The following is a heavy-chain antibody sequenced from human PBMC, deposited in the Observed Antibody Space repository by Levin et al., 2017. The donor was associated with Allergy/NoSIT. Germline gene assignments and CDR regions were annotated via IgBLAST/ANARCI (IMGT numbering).Heavy chain of an antibody. J-gene: IGHJ4*02. CDR2: IYYSGST. V-gene: IGHV4-39*01. CDR1: GGSISGSSYY. D-gene: IGHD4-17*01. Sequence: PSETLSLTCTVSGGSISGSSYYWGWIRQPPGTGLEWIGSIYYSGSTYYNPSLKSRVTISVDTSKNQFSLKLSSVTAADTAVYYCARHTGCPDYWGQGTLVTVSS. CDR3: ARHTGCPDY.